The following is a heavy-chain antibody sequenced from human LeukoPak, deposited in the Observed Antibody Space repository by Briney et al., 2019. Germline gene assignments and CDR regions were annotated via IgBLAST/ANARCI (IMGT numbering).Heavy chain of an antibody. V-gene: IGHV4-59*08. J-gene: IGHJ4*02. D-gene: IGHD1-26*01. CDR3: ARHISSGGTYAHFDY. CDR1: GGSISSYY. Sequence: SETLSLTCTVSGGSISSYYWSWIRQPPGKGLEWIGYIHYNGITNYNPSLKSRVTMSLDTSKNLVSLKLNSVTAADTAVYYCARHISSGGTYAHFDYWGQGTLVTVSS. CDR2: IHYNGIT.